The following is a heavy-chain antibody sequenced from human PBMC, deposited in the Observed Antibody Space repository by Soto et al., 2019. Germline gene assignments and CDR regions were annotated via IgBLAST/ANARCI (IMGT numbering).Heavy chain of an antibody. CDR3: ARGPSHDYGDPYFDY. Sequence: SPTLYRTCTFSGGSLSSYYWSWIRQPPGKGLEWIGYIYYSGSTNYNPSLKSRVNISVHSSKNQFSLKLSSVTAADTAVYYCARGPSHDYGDPYFDYWGHGTLVTV. CDR2: IYYSGST. D-gene: IGHD4-17*01. V-gene: IGHV4-59*07. J-gene: IGHJ4*01. CDR1: GGSLSSYY.